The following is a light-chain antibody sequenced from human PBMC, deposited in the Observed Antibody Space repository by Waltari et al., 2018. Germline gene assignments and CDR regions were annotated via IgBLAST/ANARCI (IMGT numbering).Light chain of an antibody. CDR3: QQCYSTPYT. CDR1: QNLLYNPENKNY. J-gene: IGKJ2*01. Sequence: DIVMTQSPDSLAVSLGERVTINCRSIQNLLYNPENKNYLASFQQKSGQPPKLLIYWASTRQSGVPDRVSGSGSGTEFTLTISSLQAADVAVYYCQQCYSTPYTFGQGTKLEIK. V-gene: IGKV4-1*01. CDR2: WAS.